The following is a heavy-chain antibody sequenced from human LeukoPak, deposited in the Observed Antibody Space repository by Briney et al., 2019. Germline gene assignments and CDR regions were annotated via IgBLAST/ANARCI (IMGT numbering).Heavy chain of an antibody. V-gene: IGHV4-30-2*01. CDR1: GGSISSGGYS. J-gene: IGHJ3*02. D-gene: IGHD3-22*01. CDR3: ARDNYYYDSSGYYYKDAFDI. CDR2: IYHSGST. Sequence: SETLSLTCAVSGGSISSGGYSWSWIRQPPGKGLEWIGYIYHSGSTYYNPSLKSRVTISVDRSKNQFSLKLSSVTAADTAVYYCARDNYYYDSSGYYYKDAFDIWGQGTMVTVSS.